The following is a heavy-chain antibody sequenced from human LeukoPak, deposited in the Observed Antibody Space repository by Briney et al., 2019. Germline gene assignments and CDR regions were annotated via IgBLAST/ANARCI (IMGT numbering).Heavy chain of an antibody. CDR1: GGSISSYY. V-gene: IGHV4-59*08. D-gene: IGHD5-12*01. CDR2: IYYSGST. Sequence: PSETLSLTCTVSGGSISSYYWSWIRQPPGKGLEWIGYIYYSGSTNYNPSLKSRVTISVDTSKNQFSLKLSSVTAADTAVYYCARGSDIGGYYYYMDVWGKGTTVTVSS. CDR3: ARGSDIGGYYYYMDV. J-gene: IGHJ6*03.